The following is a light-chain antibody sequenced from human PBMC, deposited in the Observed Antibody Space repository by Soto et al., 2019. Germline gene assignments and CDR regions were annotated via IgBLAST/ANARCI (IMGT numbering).Light chain of an antibody. CDR3: QQYSTYSHT. CDR1: QSISNW. J-gene: IGKJ2*01. V-gene: IGKV1-5*03. CDR2: RAS. Sequence: DIQMTQSPSTLSASVGDRVTITCRASQSISNWLAWYQQKPGKAPKLLIYRASALDSGVPSRFSGSGSGTEFTLTISSLQPDDFATYYCQQYSTYSHTFGQGTKLEI.